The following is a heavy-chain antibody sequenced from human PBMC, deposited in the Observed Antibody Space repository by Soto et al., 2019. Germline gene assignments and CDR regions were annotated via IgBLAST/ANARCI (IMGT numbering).Heavy chain of an antibody. CDR3: VKDDGGNPSTEPH. CDR1: GITIRNYP. CDR2: ISGSGDRT. Sequence: EVQLQESGGGLVQPGGSLRLSGAASGITIRNYPMSWVRRAPGKGLDWVSGISGSGDRTYYADSAKGRFTISKDFSKNSLSLQLDSLRVEDTAVYFCVKDDGGNPSTEPHWGQGTLVTVSS. J-gene: IGHJ4*02. V-gene: IGHV3-23*01. D-gene: IGHD2-15*01.